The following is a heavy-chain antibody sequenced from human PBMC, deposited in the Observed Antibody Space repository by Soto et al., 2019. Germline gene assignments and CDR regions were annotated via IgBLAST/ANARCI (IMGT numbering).Heavy chain of an antibody. CDR3: ANTPGLLEWLLLDY. CDR2: ISGSGGST. J-gene: IGHJ4*02. CDR1: GFTFSSYA. D-gene: IGHD3-3*01. V-gene: IGHV3-23*01. Sequence: GGSLRLSCAASGFTFSSYAMSWVRQAPGKGLEWVSAISGSGGSTYYADSVKGRFTISRDNSKNTLYLQMNSLRAEDTAVYYCANTPGLLEWLLLDYWGQGTLVTVSS.